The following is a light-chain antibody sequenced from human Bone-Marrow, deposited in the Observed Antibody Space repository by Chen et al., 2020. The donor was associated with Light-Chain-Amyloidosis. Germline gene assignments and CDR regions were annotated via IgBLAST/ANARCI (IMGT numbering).Light chain of an antibody. CDR2: DVS. CDR1: SSDVGAYNY. V-gene: IGLV2-14*01. Sequence: QSALTQPASVSESPGQSITISCTGTSSDVGAYNYVSWYQQHPGKAPKLMIYDVSNRPSGVSNRFSGSKSGNTASLTISGLQAEDEADYYCSSYTTSSTPWVFGGGTKLTVL. J-gene: IGLJ3*02. CDR3: SSYTTSSTPWV.